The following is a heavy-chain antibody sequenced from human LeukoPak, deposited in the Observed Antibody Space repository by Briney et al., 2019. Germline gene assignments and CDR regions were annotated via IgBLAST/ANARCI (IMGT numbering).Heavy chain of an antibody. J-gene: IGHJ4*02. V-gene: IGHV3-30*18. Sequence: PGGSLRLSCAASGFTFSSYGMHWVRQAPGKGLEWVAVISYDRSNKYYADSVKGRFTISRDNSKNTLYLQMNSLRAEDTAVYYCAKDHGYNWNYFSYWGQGTLVTVSS. CDR1: GFTFSSYG. CDR3: AKDHGYNWNYFSY. CDR2: ISYDRSNK. D-gene: IGHD1-20*01.